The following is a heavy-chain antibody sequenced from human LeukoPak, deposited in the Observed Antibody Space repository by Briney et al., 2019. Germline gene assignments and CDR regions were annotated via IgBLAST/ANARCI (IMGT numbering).Heavy chain of an antibody. CDR1: GGSISSGDYY. CDR3: ARQGVRTYLGPFDS. Sequence: PSETLSLTCTVSGGSISSGDYYWSWIRQPPGKGLEWIGYIYYSGSTYYNPSLKSRVTISVDTSKNQFSLKLSSVTAADTAVYYCARQGVRTYLGPFDSWGQGILVTVSS. V-gene: IGHV4-30-4*01. CDR2: IYYSGST. D-gene: IGHD3-16*02. J-gene: IGHJ4*02.